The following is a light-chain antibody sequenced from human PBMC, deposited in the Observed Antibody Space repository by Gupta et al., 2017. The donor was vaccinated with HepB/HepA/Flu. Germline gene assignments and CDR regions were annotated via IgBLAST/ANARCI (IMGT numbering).Light chain of an antibody. CDR3: QQSYNTPYT. CDR1: QSIVSY. CDR2: ATS. Sequence: DIQMTQSPSSLSASVGDRVTITCRASQSIVSYLNWYQQKPGKAPKVLIYATSNLQSGVSSRFSGSGSGTDFTLTISSLQPEDFATYYCQQSYNTPYTFGQGTKLRIK. J-gene: IGKJ2*01. V-gene: IGKV1-39*01.